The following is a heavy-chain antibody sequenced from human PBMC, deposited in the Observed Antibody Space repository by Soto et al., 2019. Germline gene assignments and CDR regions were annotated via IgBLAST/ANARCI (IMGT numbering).Heavy chain of an antibody. CDR2: IYYSGST. Sequence: PSETLSLTCTVSGGSISGYYWSWIRQPPGKGLEWIGYIYYSGSTNYNPSLKSRVTISVDTSKNQFSLKLSSVTAADTAVYYCARGGXNYYDSSGYYHGRYYFDYWGQGTLVTVS. V-gene: IGHV4-59*01. CDR3: ARGGXNYYDSSGYYHGRYYFDY. D-gene: IGHD3-22*01. J-gene: IGHJ4*02. CDR1: GGSISGYY.